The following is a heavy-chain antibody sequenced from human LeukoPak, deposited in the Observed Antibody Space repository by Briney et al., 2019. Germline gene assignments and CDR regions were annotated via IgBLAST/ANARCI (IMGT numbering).Heavy chain of an antibody. CDR2: ISAYNGNT. V-gene: IGHV1-18*01. D-gene: IGHD2-2*01. J-gene: IGHJ6*02. CDR3: ARDIVVVPAAMAYYYYGMDV. CDR1: GYTFTSYG. Sequence: ASVKVSFKASGYTFTSYGISGVRQAPGQGLEWMGWISAYNGNTNYAQKLQGRVTMTTDTSTSTAYMELRSLRSDDTAVYYCARDIVVVPAAMAYYYYGMDVWGQGTTVTVSS.